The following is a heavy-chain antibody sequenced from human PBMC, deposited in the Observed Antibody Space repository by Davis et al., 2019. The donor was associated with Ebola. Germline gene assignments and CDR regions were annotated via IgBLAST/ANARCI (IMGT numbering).Heavy chain of an antibody. CDR1: GYTFINYG. D-gene: IGHD3-10*01. J-gene: IGHJ4*02. CDR2: ISAYNGNT. V-gene: IGHV1-18*04. CDR3: ASRTYGSGSN. Sequence: ASVKVSCKASGYTFINYGITWVRQAPGQGLEWMGWISAYNGNTNYAQKLQGRVTMTTDTSTSTAYMELRSLRSDDTAVYYCASRTYGSGSNWGQGTLVTVSS.